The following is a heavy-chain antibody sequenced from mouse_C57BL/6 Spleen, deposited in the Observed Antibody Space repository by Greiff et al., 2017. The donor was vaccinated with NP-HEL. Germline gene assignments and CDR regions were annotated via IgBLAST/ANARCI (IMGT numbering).Heavy chain of an antibody. J-gene: IGHJ1*03. CDR1: GYTFTSYN. V-gene: IGHV1-12*01. CDR3: ARSARGSSYLYFDV. D-gene: IGHD1-1*01. CDR2: IYPGNGDT. Sequence: LQESGAELVRPGASVKMSCKASGYTFTSYNMHWVKQTPRQGLEWIGAIYPGNGDTSYNQKLKGKAKLTVDKSSSTAYMQLSILTSEDSSVYFCARSARGSSYLYFDVWGTGTTVTFSS.